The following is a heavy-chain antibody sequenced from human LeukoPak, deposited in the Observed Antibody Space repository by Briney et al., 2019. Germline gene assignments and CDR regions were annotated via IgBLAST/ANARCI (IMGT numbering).Heavy chain of an antibody. Sequence: GGSLRLSCAASGFTFSIYTMNWVRQAPGKGLEWVSSISSSSSNIYYADSVKGRFTISRDSAKNSLYLQMNSLRAEDTAVYYCARDTYYYHSSGYYPYYFDYWGQGTLVTVSS. J-gene: IGHJ4*02. CDR1: GFTFSIYT. CDR2: ISSSSSNI. CDR3: ARDTYYYHSSGYYPYYFDY. V-gene: IGHV3-21*01. D-gene: IGHD3-22*01.